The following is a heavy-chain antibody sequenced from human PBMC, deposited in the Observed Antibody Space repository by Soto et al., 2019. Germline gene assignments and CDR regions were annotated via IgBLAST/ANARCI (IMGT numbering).Heavy chain of an antibody. CDR2: ISDRGDI. J-gene: IGHJ5*02. Sequence: SETLSLTCTVSGISITSSYWNWFRQSPGKGLEWIGQISDRGDINYNPPLESRVAISTDTSKSQVSLTLTAVNAADTAVYFCARGRHWFGPWGQGTLVTVSS. V-gene: IGHV4-59*08. CDR3: ARGRHWFGP. CDR1: GISITSSY.